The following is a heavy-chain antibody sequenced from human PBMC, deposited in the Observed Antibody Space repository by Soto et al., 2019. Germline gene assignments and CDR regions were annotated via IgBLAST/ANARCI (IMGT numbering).Heavy chain of an antibody. J-gene: IGHJ4*02. CDR2: VSGSGGTR. V-gene: IGHV3-23*01. Sequence: EVQLLESGGGVVQPGGSLRLSCAASGFTFSSYGMSWVRQAPGKGLEWGSHVSGSGGTRYYADTVRGRCPISRDNSQNTLSLEMNSLIADDTAVYYCATEDSTGPFDYCGPGIRVTVSS. CDR1: GFTFSSYG. CDR3: ATEDSTGPFDY.